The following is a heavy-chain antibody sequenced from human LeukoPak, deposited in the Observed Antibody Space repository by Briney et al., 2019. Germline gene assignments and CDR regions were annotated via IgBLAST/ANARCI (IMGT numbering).Heavy chain of an antibody. CDR2: IIPILGIA. J-gene: IGHJ5*02. D-gene: IGHD2-2*01. CDR3: ARDLSVVPAAMAHGWFDP. V-gene: IGHV1-69*04. Sequence: SVKVSCKASGGTFSRYAISWVRQAPGQGLEWMGRIIPILGIANYAQKFQGRVTITADKSTSTAYMELSSLRSEDTAVYYCARDLSVVPAAMAHGWFDPWGQGTLVTVSS. CDR1: GGTFSRYA.